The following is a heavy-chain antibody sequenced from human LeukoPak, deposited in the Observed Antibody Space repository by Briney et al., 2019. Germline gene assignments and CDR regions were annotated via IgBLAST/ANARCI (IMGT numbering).Heavy chain of an antibody. V-gene: IGHV4-39*01. D-gene: IGHD6-19*01. Sequence: SETLSLTCTVSGGSISSYYWGWIRQPPGKGLEWIGSIYYSGSTYYNPSLKSRVTISVDTSKNQFSLKLSSVTAADTAVYYCARRVRGWIFDYWGQGTLVTVSS. J-gene: IGHJ4*02. CDR1: GGSISSYY. CDR3: ARRVRGWIFDY. CDR2: IYYSGST.